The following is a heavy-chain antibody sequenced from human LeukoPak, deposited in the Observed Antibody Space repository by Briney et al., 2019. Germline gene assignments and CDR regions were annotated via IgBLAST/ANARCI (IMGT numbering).Heavy chain of an antibody. Sequence: GGSLRLSCAASGFTFSSYSMNWVRQAPGEGLEWVAAIWSGGNNENYVDSVKGRFTISRDNSKNTLYLQMNSLRAEDTSVYYCARRGDAVGGTLPQSLDYWGQGTLVTVSS. CDR1: GFTFSSYS. CDR3: ARRGDAVGGTLPQSLDY. J-gene: IGHJ4*02. D-gene: IGHD6-19*01. V-gene: IGHV3-33*08. CDR2: IWSGGNNE.